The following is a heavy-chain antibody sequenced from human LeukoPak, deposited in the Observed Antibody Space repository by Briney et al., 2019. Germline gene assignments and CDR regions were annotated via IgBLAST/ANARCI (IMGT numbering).Heavy chain of an antibody. Sequence: PSETLSLTCTVSGGSISSYYWSWLRQPPGKGLEWIGYIYYSGSTNYNPSLKSRVTISVDTSKNQFSLKLSSVTAADTAVYYCARARRYYYYGMDVWGQGTTVTVSS. CDR3: ARARRYYYYGMDV. CDR2: IYYSGST. J-gene: IGHJ6*02. CDR1: GGSISSYY. V-gene: IGHV4-59*01.